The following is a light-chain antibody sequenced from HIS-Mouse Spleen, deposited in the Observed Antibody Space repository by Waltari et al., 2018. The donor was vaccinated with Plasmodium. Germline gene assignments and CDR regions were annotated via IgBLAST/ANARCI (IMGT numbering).Light chain of an antibody. CDR3: YSAADNNRV. J-gene: IGLJ3*02. CDR2: KDS. V-gene: IGLV3-27*01. CDR1: VLAKHY. Sequence: SYELTQPSSVSVSPGQTARRPCSGDVLAKHYARCFQQKPGQATVLVIYKDSERPSGIPERFSGSSSGTTVTLTISGAQVEDEADYYCYSAADNNRVFGGGTKLTVL.